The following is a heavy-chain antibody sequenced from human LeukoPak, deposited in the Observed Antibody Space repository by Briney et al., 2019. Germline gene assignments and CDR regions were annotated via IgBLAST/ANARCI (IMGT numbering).Heavy chain of an antibody. D-gene: IGHD6-13*01. CDR2: IKQDGSER. CDR1: GFTLSSYW. CDR3: ARVYRSSSGYCFDF. Sequence: PGGSLRLSCAASGFTLSSYWMSWVRQAPGKGLEWVANIKQDGSERYYVDSVKGRFTVSRDNAKNSLYLQMNSLRAEDTAVYYCARVYRSSSGYCFDFWGQGTLVTVSS. V-gene: IGHV3-7*01. J-gene: IGHJ4*02.